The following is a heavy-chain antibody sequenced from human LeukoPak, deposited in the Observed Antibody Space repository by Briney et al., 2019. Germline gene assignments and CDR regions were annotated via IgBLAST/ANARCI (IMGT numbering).Heavy chain of an antibody. CDR2: ISITGGTI. CDR1: GFTFSSYA. V-gene: IGHV3-48*04. J-gene: IGHJ6*02. CDR3: ARADILTGYYPYYYYGMDV. D-gene: IGHD3-9*01. Sequence: GGSLRLSCAASGFTFSSYAMSWVRQAPGKGLEWVSYISITGGTIYYADSVKGRFTISRDNAKNSLFLQMNSLRVEDTAVYYCARADILTGYYPYYYYGMDVWGQGTTVTVSS.